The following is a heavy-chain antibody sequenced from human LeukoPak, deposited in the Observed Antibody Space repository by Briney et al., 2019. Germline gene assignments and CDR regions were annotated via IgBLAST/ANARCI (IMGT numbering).Heavy chain of an antibody. CDR2: INGGGDAT. V-gene: IGHV3-23*01. J-gene: IGHJ3*01. Sequence: ETLSLTCPVSGGSISSYYWSWIRQPPGKGLEWVSAINGGGDATEYADSVKGRFTISRDNSKNTLYLQMNSLRPDDTAVYYCARCTASCYANAFDAWGQGTLLTVSS. CDR3: ARCTASCYANAFDA. D-gene: IGHD2-2*01. CDR1: GGSISSYY.